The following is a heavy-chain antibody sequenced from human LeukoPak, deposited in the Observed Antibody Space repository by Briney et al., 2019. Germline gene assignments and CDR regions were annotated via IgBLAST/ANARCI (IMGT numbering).Heavy chain of an antibody. D-gene: IGHD4-17*01. J-gene: IGHJ4*02. CDR1: GGTFSSYA. Sequence: GASVKVSCKASGGTFSSYAISWVRQAPGQGLEWMGRIIPIFGTTNYAQKFQGRVTITTDESTSTVYMELSSLRSEDTAVYYCARDNGDFIDWGQGTLVTVSS. CDR3: ARDNGDFID. CDR2: IIPIFGTT. V-gene: IGHV1-69*05.